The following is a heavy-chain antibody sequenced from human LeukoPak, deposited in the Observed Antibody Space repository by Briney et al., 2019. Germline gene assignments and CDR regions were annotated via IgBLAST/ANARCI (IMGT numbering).Heavy chain of an antibody. Sequence: PGGSLRLSCAASGFSFSVYYMTWIRLAPGKGLEWVSFISGSSSYTNYADSVKGRFTISRDNAKKSLYLQMNSLRAEDTALYYCARAGDFYVSELYHGMDVWGQGTTVTVSS. CDR2: ISGSSSYT. V-gene: IGHV3-11*05. CDR1: GFSFSVYY. J-gene: IGHJ6*02. CDR3: ARAGDFYVSELYHGMDV. D-gene: IGHD3-10*01.